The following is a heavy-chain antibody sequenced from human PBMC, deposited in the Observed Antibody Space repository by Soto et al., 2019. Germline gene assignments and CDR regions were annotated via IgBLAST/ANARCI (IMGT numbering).Heavy chain of an antibody. V-gene: IGHV3-30-3*01. D-gene: IGHD6-19*01. CDR3: ARGFEWLEY. Sequence: PGGSLRLSCAASGFTFSSYAMHWVRQAPGKGLEWVAVISYDGSNKYYADSVKGRFTISRDNSKNTLYLQMNSLRAEDTAVHYCARGFEWLEYWGQGTLVTVSS. CDR1: GFTFSSYA. CDR2: ISYDGSNK. J-gene: IGHJ4*02.